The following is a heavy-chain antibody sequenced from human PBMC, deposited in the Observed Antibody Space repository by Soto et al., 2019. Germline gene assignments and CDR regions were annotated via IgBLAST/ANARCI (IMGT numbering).Heavy chain of an antibody. Sequence: EVQLVESGGGLVKPGGSLRLSCAASGFTFSNAWINWVLPAPGQGLEWFGRIKSKTDGGTTDFAAHVKGRFAISREDSKNMVYLQMNSLKTEDTGIYDCTTDSYSTMIVARFDYWGHGTLVTVTS. J-gene: IGHJ4*01. CDR1: GFTFSNAW. CDR3: TTDSYSTMIVARFDY. CDR2: IKSKTDGGTT. D-gene: IGHD3-22*01. V-gene: IGHV3-15*07.